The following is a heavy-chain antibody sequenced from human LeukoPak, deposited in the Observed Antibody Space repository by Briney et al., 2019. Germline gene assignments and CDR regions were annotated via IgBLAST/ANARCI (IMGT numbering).Heavy chain of an antibody. CDR3: ARIAAAGNLDY. J-gene: IGHJ4*02. D-gene: IGHD6-13*01. V-gene: IGHV3-64*01. CDR2: ISSNGGST. CDR1: GFTFSSYA. Sequence: GGSLRLSCAASGFTFSSYAMHWVRQAPGKGLEYVSAISSNGGSTYANSVKGRFTISRDNSKNTLYLQMGSLRSEDMAVYYCARIAAAGNLDYWGQGTLVTVSS.